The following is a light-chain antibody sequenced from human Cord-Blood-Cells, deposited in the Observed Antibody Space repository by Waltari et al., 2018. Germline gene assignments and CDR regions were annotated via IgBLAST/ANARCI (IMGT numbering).Light chain of an antibody. CDR2: EVS. Sequence: QSALTQPASVSGSPGQSITISCTGTSSDVGGYNYVSWYQQHPGKAPKLMIYEVSNLPSGVSNRFPGSKSGNTASLTISGLQAEDEADYYCSSYTSSSTLVVFGGGTKLTVL. V-gene: IGLV2-14*01. J-gene: IGLJ2*01. CDR1: SSDVGGYNY. CDR3: SSYTSSSTLVV.